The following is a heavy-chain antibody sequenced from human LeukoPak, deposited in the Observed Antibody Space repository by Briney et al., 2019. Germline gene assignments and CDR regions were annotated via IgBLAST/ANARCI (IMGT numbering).Heavy chain of an antibody. Sequence: GESLKISCKGSGYSFTNYWIGWVRQMPGKGLEWMGIIYPGDSDTRYSPSFQGQVTISADKSTSTAYLQWSSLKASDSAMYYCARHYYGSGSPFIDYWGQGTLVSVSS. CDR2: IYPGDSDT. D-gene: IGHD3-10*01. V-gene: IGHV5-51*01. CDR1: GYSFTNYW. J-gene: IGHJ4*02. CDR3: ARHYYGSGSPFIDY.